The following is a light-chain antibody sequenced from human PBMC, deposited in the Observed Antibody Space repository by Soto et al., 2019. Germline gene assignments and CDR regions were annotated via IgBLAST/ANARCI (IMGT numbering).Light chain of an antibody. CDR3: SSYAGNNIVL. V-gene: IGLV2-14*02. CDR1: SSDVGGSGL. J-gene: IGLJ3*02. CDR2: EGF. Sequence: QSALTQPASVSGSPAQSITISCTGSSSDVGGSGLVSWYQFHPGKAPKLLIFEGFKRPSGVPDRFSGSKSGNTASLTVSGLQAEDEADYYCSSYAGNNIVLFGGGTKLTVL.